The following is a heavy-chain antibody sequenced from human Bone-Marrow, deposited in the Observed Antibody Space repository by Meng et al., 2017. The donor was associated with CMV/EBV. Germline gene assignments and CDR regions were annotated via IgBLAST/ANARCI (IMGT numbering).Heavy chain of an antibody. CDR1: GFTFSSYA. V-gene: IGHV3-30*04. CDR2: ISYDGSNK. Sequence: GGSLRLSCAASGFTFSSYAMHWVRQAPGKGLEWVAVISYDGSNKYYADSVKGRFTISRDNSKNTLYLQMNSLRAEDTAVYYCARVQQAYCGGDCYFSRYGMDVWGQGTTVTVSS. CDR3: ARVQQAYCGGDCYFSRYGMDV. D-gene: IGHD2-21*01. J-gene: IGHJ6*02.